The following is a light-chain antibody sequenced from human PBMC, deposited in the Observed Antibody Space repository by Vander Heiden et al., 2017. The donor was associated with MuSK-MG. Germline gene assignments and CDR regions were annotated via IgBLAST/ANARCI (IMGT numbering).Light chain of an antibody. V-gene: IGKV1-5*03. CDR1: QSISAW. J-gene: IGKJ1*01. CDR2: KAS. Sequence: DIQMTQSPSTLSTSVGDRVTITCRASQSISAWLAWYQQKPGKDPRLLINKASILESGVPSRFSGSGSGTEFTLTINNLQPEDFATYYCQQYIAYPWTFGQGTKVEIK. CDR3: QQYIAYPWT.